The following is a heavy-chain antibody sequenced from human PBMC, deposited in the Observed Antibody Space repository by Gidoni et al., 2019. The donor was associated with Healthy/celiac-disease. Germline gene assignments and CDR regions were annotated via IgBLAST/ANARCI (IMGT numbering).Heavy chain of an antibody. D-gene: IGHD4-17*01. Sequence: QLQPQEAVPGPVKPLQPLSLTCTVSGGSISSCGYYWSWIRQHPGKGLGWIGYIYYSGSTYYNPSLKSRVTISVDASKNQFALKLSSVTAADTAVYYCARSMTTVTTHDYWGQGTLVPFSS. CDR3: ARSMTTVTTHDY. V-gene: IGHV4-31*03. CDR2: IYYSGST. J-gene: IGHJ4*02. CDR1: GGSISSCGYY.